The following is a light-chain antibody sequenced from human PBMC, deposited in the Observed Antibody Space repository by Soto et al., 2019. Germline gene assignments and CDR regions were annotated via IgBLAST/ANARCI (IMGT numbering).Light chain of an antibody. CDR1: QTISSW. J-gene: IGKJ1*01. Sequence: DIQMTQSPSTLSGSLGERATITCRASQTISSWLAWYQQKPGKAPKLLIYNASTLKSGVTSRFSGSGSGTEFTLTSSSLQPDDFATYYCQQYHSYSEAFGQGTKVDIK. CDR3: QQYHSYSEA. CDR2: NAS. V-gene: IGKV1-5*03.